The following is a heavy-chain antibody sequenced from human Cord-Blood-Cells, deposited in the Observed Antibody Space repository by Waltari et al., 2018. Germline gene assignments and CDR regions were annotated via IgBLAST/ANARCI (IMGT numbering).Heavy chain of an antibody. J-gene: IGHJ6*02. V-gene: IGHV4-34*01. CDR3: ARGRVYCSSTSCYYYYGMDI. CDR2: INHSGST. D-gene: IGHD2-2*01. CDR1: GGSFSGYY. Sequence: QVQLQQWGAGLLKPSETLSLTCAVYGGSFSGYYWSWIRQPPGKGLEWIGEINHSGSTNYNPSLKSLFAIPVHTSKNQFSLKLSSVTSADTAVYYCARGRVYCSSTSCYYYYGMDIWGQGTTVTVSS.